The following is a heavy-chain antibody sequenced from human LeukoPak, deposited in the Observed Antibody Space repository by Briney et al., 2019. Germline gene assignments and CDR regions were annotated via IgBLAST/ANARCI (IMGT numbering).Heavy chain of an antibody. D-gene: IGHD2-15*01. J-gene: IGHJ3*02. Sequence: SETLSLTCAVYGGSFSGYYWSWIRQPPGKGLEWIGEINHSGSTNYNPSLKSRVTISVDTSKNQFSLKLSSATAADTAVYYCASDRIEVDAFDIWGQGTMVTVSS. CDR1: GGSFSGYY. CDR2: INHSGST. CDR3: ASDRIEVDAFDI. V-gene: IGHV4-34*01.